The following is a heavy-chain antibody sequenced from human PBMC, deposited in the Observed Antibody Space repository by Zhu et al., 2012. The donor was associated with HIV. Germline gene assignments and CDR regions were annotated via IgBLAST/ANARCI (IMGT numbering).Heavy chain of an antibody. V-gene: IGHV4-39*01. D-gene: IGHD3-10*01. CDR2: IYYSGNT. CDR3: AAYVYGSGEPLTT. CDR1: GGSISSSNYY. J-gene: IGHJ4*02. Sequence: QVQLQESGPGLVKPAETLSLTCTVSGGSISSSNYYWGWIRQPPGKGLEWIVSIYYSGNTHHNPSLKSRVTISVDTSKNQFSLKLSTVTATDTAVYYCAAYVYGSGEPLTTWGQGTLVHRLL.